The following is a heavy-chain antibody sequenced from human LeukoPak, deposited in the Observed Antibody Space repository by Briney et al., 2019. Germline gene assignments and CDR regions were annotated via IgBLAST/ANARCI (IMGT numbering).Heavy chain of an antibody. J-gene: IGHJ6*03. D-gene: IGHD4-11*01. CDR3: ASVTVTTWAPDGHMDV. V-gene: IGHV1-69*05. CDR1: GGTFSNYA. CDR2: IIPMFGTT. Sequence: SVKVSCKASGGTFSNYAISWVRQAPGQGLEWMGRIIPMFGTTNYAQNFQGRVTITTDESTSTAYMEVSSLRVEDTAVYYCASVTVTTWAPDGHMDVWGKGTTVTVSS.